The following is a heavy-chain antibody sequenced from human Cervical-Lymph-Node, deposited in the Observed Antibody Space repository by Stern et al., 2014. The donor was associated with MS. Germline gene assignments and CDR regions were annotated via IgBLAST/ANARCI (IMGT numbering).Heavy chain of an antibody. CDR3: ARGRCSSTRCFDYYGLDV. J-gene: IGHJ6*02. Sequence: VHLVESGGEVKKPGASVKVSCKASGYTFSSYEINWVRQATGQGLEWMGWMNPNTGNTGFSQKFQGRVTLTRNSSIRTAYMELRSLTSDDTAVYYCARGRCSSTRCFDYYGLDVWGRGTSVSVS. D-gene: IGHD2-2*01. CDR2: MNPNTGNT. CDR1: GYTFSSYE. V-gene: IGHV1-8*01.